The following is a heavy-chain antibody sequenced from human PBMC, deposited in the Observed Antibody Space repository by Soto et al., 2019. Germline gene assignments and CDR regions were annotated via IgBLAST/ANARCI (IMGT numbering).Heavy chain of an antibody. J-gene: IGHJ4*02. Sequence: QVQLQESGPGLVKPSESLSLTCTVSGGSINSGDYYWSWIRQHPGKGLEWIGHIYFTGNTFYIPSLNSRVSTPLDTPKTQFSLNLSSVTAADTAIYDWVRVLASGYSSSWYLDYWGQGTLVTVSS. CDR2: IYFTGNT. CDR1: GGSINSGDYY. D-gene: IGHD6-13*01. V-gene: IGHV4-31*03. CDR3: VRVLASGYSSSWYLDY.